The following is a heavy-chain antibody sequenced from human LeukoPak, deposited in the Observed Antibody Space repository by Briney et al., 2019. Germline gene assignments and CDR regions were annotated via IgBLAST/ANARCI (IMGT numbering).Heavy chain of an antibody. Sequence: GGSLRLSCAASGFTFSSYDMHWVGQATGKGLEWVSAIGTAGDTYYPGSVKGRFTISRENAKNSLYLQMNSLRAGDTAVYYCARLSAYGSGSSYGMDVWGQGTTVTVSS. CDR2: IGTAGDT. CDR3: ARLSAYGSGSSYGMDV. D-gene: IGHD3-10*01. CDR1: GFTFSSYD. V-gene: IGHV3-13*01. J-gene: IGHJ6*02.